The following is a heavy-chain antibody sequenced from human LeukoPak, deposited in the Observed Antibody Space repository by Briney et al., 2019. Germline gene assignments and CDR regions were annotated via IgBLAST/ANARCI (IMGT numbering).Heavy chain of an antibody. Sequence: PSETLSLTCAVYGGSFSGSYWSWIRQPPGKGLEWIGEINHSGSTSYNPSLKSRVTISVDTSKNQFSLKLSSVTAADTAVYYCARDRGDYDILTGYRPAAFDYWGQGTLVTVSS. CDR3: ARDRGDYDILTGYRPAAFDY. V-gene: IGHV4-34*01. D-gene: IGHD3-9*01. J-gene: IGHJ4*02. CDR1: GGSFSGSY. CDR2: INHSGST.